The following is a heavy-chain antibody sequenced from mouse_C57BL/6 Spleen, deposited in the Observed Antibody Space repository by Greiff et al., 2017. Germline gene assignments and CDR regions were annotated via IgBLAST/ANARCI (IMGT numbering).Heavy chain of an antibody. CDR1: GYTFTSYW. CDR2: IYPGSGST. J-gene: IGHJ4*01. CDR3: ARERIYYYGSSGAMDY. V-gene: IGHV1-55*01. Sequence: QVQLQQPGAELVKPGASVKMSCKASGYTFTSYWITWVKQRPGQGLEWIGDIYPGSGSTNYNEKFKSKATLTVDTSSSTAYMQLSSLTSEDSAVYYCARERIYYYGSSGAMDYGGQGTSVTVSA. D-gene: IGHD1-1*01.